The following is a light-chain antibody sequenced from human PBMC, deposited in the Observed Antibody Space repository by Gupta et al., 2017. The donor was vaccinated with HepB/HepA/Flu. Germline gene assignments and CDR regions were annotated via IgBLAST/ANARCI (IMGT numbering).Light chain of an antibody. J-gene: IGKJ1*01. CDR1: HIIDTS. CDR2: AAS. CDR3: QQADNVPWT. Sequence: DIQMTQSPSSLSASVGDRVSITCRADHIIDTSVNWYHQQPGKAPKVLISAASSLQSRVPSRFSGSGSGTDFTLKITGLQPEDYGTYYCQQADNVPWTFGQGT. V-gene: IGKV1-39*01.